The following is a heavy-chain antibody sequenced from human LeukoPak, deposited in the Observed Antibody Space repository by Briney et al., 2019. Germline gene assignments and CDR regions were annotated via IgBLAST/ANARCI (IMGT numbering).Heavy chain of an antibody. CDR1: GMMFSSYE. CDR3: ASAMLASDSSGYYTSDYPEH. CDR2: ISSSGNTR. D-gene: IGHD3-22*01. J-gene: IGHJ4*02. V-gene: IGHV3-48*03. Sequence: PGGSLTLSCTASGMMFSSYEMFWVRQAPGKGLQWISYISSSGNTRKYADSVKGRFTISRDNAKKSLQLEMSGLRGDDSAIYYCASAMLASDSSGYYTSDYPEHWGQGTLVSVSS.